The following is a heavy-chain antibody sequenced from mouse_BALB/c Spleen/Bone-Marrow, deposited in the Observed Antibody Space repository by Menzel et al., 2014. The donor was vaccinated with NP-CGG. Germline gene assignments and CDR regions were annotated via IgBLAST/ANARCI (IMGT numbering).Heavy chain of an antibody. CDR3: GRGDYRYDETMDY. V-gene: IGHV1S137*01. D-gene: IGHD2-14*01. CDR2: ISTFSGNT. J-gene: IGHJ4*01. Sequence: LMESGPELVRPGVSVKISCKGSGYTFTDYAMHWVKRSHAKSLEWIGLISTFSGNTNYNQKFKGKATMTVDKSSSTAYMELARLTSEDSAIYYGGRGDYRYDETMDYWGQGTSVTVAS. CDR1: GYTFTDYA.